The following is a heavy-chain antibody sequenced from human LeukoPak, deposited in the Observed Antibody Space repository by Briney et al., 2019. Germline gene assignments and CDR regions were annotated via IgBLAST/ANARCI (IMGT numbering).Heavy chain of an antibody. CDR3: AKDKSSPIPDPGWFDP. D-gene: IGHD2-21*01. CDR1: GFTFSSYA. Sequence: GGSLRLSCAASGFTFSSYAMSWVRQAPGKGLEWVPAISGSGGSTYYADSVKGRFTISRDNSKNTLYLQMNSLRAEDTAVYYCAKDKSSPIPDPGWFDPWGQGTLVTVSS. CDR2: ISGSGGST. V-gene: IGHV3-23*01. J-gene: IGHJ5*02.